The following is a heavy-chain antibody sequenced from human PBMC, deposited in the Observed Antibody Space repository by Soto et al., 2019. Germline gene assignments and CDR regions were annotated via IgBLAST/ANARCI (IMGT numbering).Heavy chain of an antibody. CDR3: ATLPPRIVVVVLPIPT. CDR1: GASISSTNW. CDR2: IYHTGST. J-gene: IGHJ4*02. D-gene: IGHD2-15*01. Sequence: QVQLQESGPRLVKPSGTLSLTCAVSGASISSTNWWTWVRQPPGKGLEWIGEIYHTGSTKYNPSLKRRVTIALAKPNHQFSLHLSSVTAADTAVYYCATLPPRIVVVVLPIPTWGQGTLVTVSS. V-gene: IGHV4-4*02.